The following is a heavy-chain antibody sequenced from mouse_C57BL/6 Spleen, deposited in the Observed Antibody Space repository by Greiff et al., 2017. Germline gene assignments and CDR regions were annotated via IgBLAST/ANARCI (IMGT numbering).Heavy chain of an antibody. J-gene: IGHJ2*01. CDR1: GFTFSSYT. D-gene: IGHD3-3*01. Sequence: EVQRVESGGGLVKPGGSLKLSCAASGFTFSSYTMSWVRQTPEKRLEWVATISGGGGNTYYPDSVKGRFTISRDNATNTLYLQMSSLRSEDTALYYCARHQILGNDFDYWGQGTTLTVSS. CDR2: ISGGGGNT. CDR3: ARHQILGNDFDY. V-gene: IGHV5-9*01.